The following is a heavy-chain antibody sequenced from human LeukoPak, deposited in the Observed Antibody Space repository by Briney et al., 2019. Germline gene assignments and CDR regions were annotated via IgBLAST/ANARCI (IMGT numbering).Heavy chain of an antibody. D-gene: IGHD2-8*02. V-gene: IGHV4-59*08. J-gene: IGHJ4*02. CDR2: ISDIGSI. CDR1: GGSISSYY. Sequence: SETLSLTCTVSGGSISSYYWSWIRQPPGKGLEWIAYISDIGSINYNPSLKSRVTISLDTSKNQFSLKLSSVTAADTAVYYCVGHHPRNTVDFWGQGTLVTVSS. CDR3: VGHHPRNTVDF.